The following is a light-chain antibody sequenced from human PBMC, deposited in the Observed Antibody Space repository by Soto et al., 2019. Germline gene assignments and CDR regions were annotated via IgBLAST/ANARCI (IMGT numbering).Light chain of an antibody. CDR2: AAS. V-gene: IGKV1-8*01. Sequence: PSSLSGSTGDRVTIPCRASQGISSYLAWYQQKPGKAPKLLIYAASTLQSGVPSRFSGSGSGTDFTLTISCLQSEDFATYYCQQYYSYLFTFGGGTKVDIK. J-gene: IGKJ4*01. CDR3: QQYYSYLFT. CDR1: QGISSY.